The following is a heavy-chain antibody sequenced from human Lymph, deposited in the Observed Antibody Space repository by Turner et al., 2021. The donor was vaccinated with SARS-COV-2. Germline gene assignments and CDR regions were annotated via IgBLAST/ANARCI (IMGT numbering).Heavy chain of an antibody. D-gene: IGHD4-17*01. CDR3: ARVLPYGDYFDF. Sequence: EVQLVESGGGLIQPGGPLRLSCAASEFTVSSNYMSWVRQAPGKGLEWVSLIYSGGSTFYADSVKGRFTISRDNSKNTLYLQMNSLRADDTAVYYCARVLPYGDYFDFWGQGTLVTVSS. CDR1: EFTVSSNY. J-gene: IGHJ4*01. V-gene: IGHV3-53*01. CDR2: IYSGGST.